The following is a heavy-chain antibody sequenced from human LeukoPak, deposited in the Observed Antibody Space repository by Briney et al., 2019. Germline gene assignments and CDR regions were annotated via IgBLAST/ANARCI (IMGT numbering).Heavy chain of an antibody. D-gene: IGHD3-22*01. CDR3: ARAYDSSGYYSDY. CDR2: INPNSGGT. CDR1: GYTFTGYY. J-gene: IGHJ4*02. Sequence: ASVKVSCKASGYTFTGYYMHWVRQAPGQGLEWTGWINPNSGGTNYAQKFQGRVTMTRDTSISTAYMELSRLRSDDTAVYYCARAYDSSGYYSDYWGQGTLVTVSS. V-gene: IGHV1-2*02.